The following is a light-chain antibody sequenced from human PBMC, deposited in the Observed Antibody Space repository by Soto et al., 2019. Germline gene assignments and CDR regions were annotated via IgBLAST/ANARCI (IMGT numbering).Light chain of an antibody. Sequence: SGLTQPASASGSPGQSIAISCTGSSSDGGIYNYVSWYQQHPGKVPKLIIYEVTNRPSGVSNRFSGSKSGNTASLTISGLQAEDEADYYCSSYTTSSTRVFGTGTKVTVL. CDR3: SSYTTSSTRV. CDR1: SSDGGIYNY. CDR2: EVT. V-gene: IGLV2-14*01. J-gene: IGLJ1*01.